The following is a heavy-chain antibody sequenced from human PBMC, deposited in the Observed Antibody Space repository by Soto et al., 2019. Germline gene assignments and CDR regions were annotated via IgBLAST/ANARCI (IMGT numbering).Heavy chain of an antibody. CDR1: GFTFSSYA. CDR2: ISGSGGST. D-gene: IGHD6-13*01. V-gene: IGHV3-23*01. CDR3: AKVGAAAGTLWFDP. J-gene: IGHJ5*02. Sequence: GGPLRLSCAASGFTFSSYAMSWVSQAPGKGLEWVSAISGSGGSTYYADSVKGRFTISRDNSKNTLYLQMNSLRAEDTAVYYCAKVGAAAGTLWFDPWGQGTLVTVSS.